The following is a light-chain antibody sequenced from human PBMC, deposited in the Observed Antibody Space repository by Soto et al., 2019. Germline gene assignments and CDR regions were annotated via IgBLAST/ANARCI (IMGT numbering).Light chain of an antibody. V-gene: IGKV3-11*01. Sequence: EVVLTQSPVTLALSPGDRATLSCRTSHSVDISLALYQQKPGQAPRLLIYDASNRATGIPARCSGSGSGTAFTLTIRSLEPEDFAVYYCQQRKFWPPLSFGGGTKVELK. CDR2: DAS. CDR3: QQRKFWPPLS. J-gene: IGKJ4*01. CDR1: HSVDIS.